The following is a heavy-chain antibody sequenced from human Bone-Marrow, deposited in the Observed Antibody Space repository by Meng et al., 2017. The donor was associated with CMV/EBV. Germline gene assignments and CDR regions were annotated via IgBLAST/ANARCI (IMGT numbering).Heavy chain of an antibody. D-gene: IGHD3-10*01. V-gene: IGHV4-39*01. J-gene: IGHJ4*02. CDR2: IYYSGST. Sequence: SETLSLTCTVSGGSISSSSYYWGWIRQPPGKGLEWIGSIYYSGSTYYNPSLKSRVNISVDTSKNQFSLKLSSVTAADTAVYYCARLGKLLGGYWGQGTLVTVSS. CDR3: ARLGKLLGGY. CDR1: GGSISSSSYY.